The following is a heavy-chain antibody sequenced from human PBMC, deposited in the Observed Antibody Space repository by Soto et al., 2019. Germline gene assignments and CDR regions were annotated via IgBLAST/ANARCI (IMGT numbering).Heavy chain of an antibody. Sequence: QVQLQESGPGLVKPSQTLSLTCTVSGGSISSGGYYWSWIRQHPGKGLEWIGYIYYSGRTYYNPSLKSRVTISVDTSKIQFSLKLSSVTAADTAVYYCARAKGQDYYYYYYGMDVWGQGTTVTVSS. V-gene: IGHV4-31*03. CDR2: IYYSGRT. CDR3: ARAKGQDYYYYYYGMDV. J-gene: IGHJ6*02. CDR1: GGSISSGGYY.